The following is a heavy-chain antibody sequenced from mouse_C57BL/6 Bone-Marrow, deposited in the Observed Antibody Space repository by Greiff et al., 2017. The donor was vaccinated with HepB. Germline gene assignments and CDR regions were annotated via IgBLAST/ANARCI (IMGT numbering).Heavy chain of an antibody. CDR2: IHPNSGST. Sequence: VQLQQPGAELVKPGASVKLSCKASGYTFTSYWMHWVKQRPGQGLEWIGMIHPNSGSTNYNEKFKSKATLTVDKSSSTAYMQLSSLTSEDSAVYYCARLYYGSSYYYAMDYWSQGTSVTVSS. J-gene: IGHJ4*01. CDR1: GYTFTSYW. CDR3: ARLYYGSSYYYAMDY. D-gene: IGHD1-1*01. V-gene: IGHV1-64*01.